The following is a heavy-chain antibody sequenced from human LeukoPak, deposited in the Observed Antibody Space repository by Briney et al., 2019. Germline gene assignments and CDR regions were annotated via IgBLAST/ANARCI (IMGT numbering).Heavy chain of an antibody. D-gene: IGHD3-22*01. CDR3: GRHGGGVRYYYDSSGPHYFDY. J-gene: IGHJ4*02. CDR2: IYYSGST. Sequence: SETLSLTCTVSGGSISSSSYYWGWIRQPPGKGLEWIGCIYYSGSTYYNPSLKSRVTISVDTSKNQFSLKLSSVTAADTAVYYWGRHGGGVRYYYDSSGPHYFDYWGQGTLVTVSS. V-gene: IGHV4-39*01. CDR1: GGSISSSSYY.